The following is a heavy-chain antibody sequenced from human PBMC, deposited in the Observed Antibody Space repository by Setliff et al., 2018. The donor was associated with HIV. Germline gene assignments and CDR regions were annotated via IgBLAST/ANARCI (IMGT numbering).Heavy chain of an antibody. Sequence: PSETLSLTCTVSGGSISSSSYYWGWVRQPPGKGLEWLGSIYHSGSTYYNPSLESRVTISIDTSNHQFSLKLSSVTPADTAVYFCARGTAPRRGTNYGGNYPLDYWGQGTLVNVSS. CDR1: GGSISSSSYY. CDR3: ARGTAPRRGTNYGGNYPLDY. D-gene: IGHD4-17*01. CDR2: IYHSGST. V-gene: IGHV4-39*07. J-gene: IGHJ4*02.